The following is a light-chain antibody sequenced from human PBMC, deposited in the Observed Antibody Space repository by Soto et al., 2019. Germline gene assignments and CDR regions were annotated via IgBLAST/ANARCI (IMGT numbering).Light chain of an antibody. J-gene: IGLJ1*01. CDR1: SSDVGGYEY. CDR2: AVS. V-gene: IGLV2-14*01. Sequence: QSVLTQPASVSGSPGQSITISCTGSSSDVGGYEYVSWYQQHPGKAPKLMIYAVSNRPSGVSTRFSGSKSGNTASLTISGLQADDEDEYYCSCFTSSSTLPYVFGTGTKLTVL. CDR3: SCFTSSSTLPYV.